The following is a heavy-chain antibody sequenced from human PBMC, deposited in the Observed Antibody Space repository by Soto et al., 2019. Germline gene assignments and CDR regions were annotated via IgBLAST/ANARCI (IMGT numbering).Heavy chain of an antibody. Sequence: QVQLQESGPGLVKPSGTLSLTCAVSGGVIISSNWWNWVRQPPGKGLGWIGEIYQSGRTNYNPSLKSRVTMSVDKSKNHVSLKLSSVTAADTAVYYCARASRYSRSSYYLYGMDVWGQGTTVTVSS. D-gene: IGHD1-26*01. V-gene: IGHV4-4*02. CDR2: IYQSGRT. CDR3: ARASRYSRSSYYLYGMDV. CDR1: GGVIISSNW. J-gene: IGHJ6*02.